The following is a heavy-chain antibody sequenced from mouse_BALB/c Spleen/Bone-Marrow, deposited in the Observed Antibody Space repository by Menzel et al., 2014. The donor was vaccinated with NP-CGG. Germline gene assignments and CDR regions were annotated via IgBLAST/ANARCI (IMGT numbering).Heavy chain of an antibody. CDR1: GYTFTNYV. CDR2: INPYNDGT. Sequence: EVQLQQSGPELVKPGASVKMSCKASGYTFTNYVMHWVKQKPGQGLEWIGYINPYNDGTKYNEKFKGKATLTSYKSSSTAYMELSSLTSEDSAVYYCARYPDYYGSSYAMDYWGQGTSVTVSS. V-gene: IGHV1-14*01. D-gene: IGHD1-1*01. J-gene: IGHJ4*01. CDR3: ARYPDYYGSSYAMDY.